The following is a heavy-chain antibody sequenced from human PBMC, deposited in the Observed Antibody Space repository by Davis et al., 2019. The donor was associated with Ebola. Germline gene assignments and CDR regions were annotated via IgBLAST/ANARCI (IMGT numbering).Heavy chain of an antibody. D-gene: IGHD6-13*01. CDR3: ARGAIAAAGTPFDP. V-gene: IGHV3-48*04. CDR1: GFTFSIYI. CDR2: ISSSSSTI. J-gene: IGHJ5*02. Sequence: GESLKISCAASGFTFSIYIMNWVRQAPGKGLEWVSYISSSSSTIYYADSVKGRFTISRDNAKNSLYLQMNSLRAEDTAVYYCARGAIAAAGTPFDPWGQGTLVTVSS.